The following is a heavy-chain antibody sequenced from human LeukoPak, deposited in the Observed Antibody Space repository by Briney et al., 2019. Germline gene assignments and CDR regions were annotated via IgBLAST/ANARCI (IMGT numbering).Heavy chain of an antibody. CDR3: ARALFYDSSGRDY. D-gene: IGHD3-22*01. CDR2: IDPNSGGT. Sequence: ASVKVSCKAYGYTFTGYYIHWVRQAPGQGLEWMGRIDPNSGGTNYAQKLQGRVTMTTDTSTSTAYMELRSLRSDDTAVYYCARALFYDSSGRDYWGQGTLVTVSS. J-gene: IGHJ4*02. V-gene: IGHV1-2*06. CDR1: GYTFTGYY.